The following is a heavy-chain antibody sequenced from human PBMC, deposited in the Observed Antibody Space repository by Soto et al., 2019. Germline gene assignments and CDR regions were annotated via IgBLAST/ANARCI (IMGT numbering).Heavy chain of an antibody. CDR1: GFTFSSYA. V-gene: IGHV3-30-3*01. D-gene: IGHD6-13*01. CDR3: ARGYSSSSAAFDY. CDR2: ISYDASNK. J-gene: IGHJ4*02. Sequence: QVQLVESGGGVVQPGRSLRLSCAASGFTFSSYAMHWVRQAPGKGLEWVAIISYDASNKYYADSVKGRFTISRDNSKNTLYLPMNSLRAEDTAVYYCARGYSSSSAAFDYWGQGTLVTVFS.